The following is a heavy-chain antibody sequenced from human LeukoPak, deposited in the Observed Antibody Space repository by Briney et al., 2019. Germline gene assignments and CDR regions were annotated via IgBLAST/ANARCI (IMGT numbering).Heavy chain of an antibody. V-gene: IGHV3-15*01. CDR1: VLPFSNAW. CDR2: IKSKTDGGTT. D-gene: IGHD3-10*01. J-gene: IGHJ4*02. CDR3: TTAPSGVDY. Sequence: GVSLRLFRAASVLPFSNAWMCWVRQAPGKGLESVGRIKSKTDGGTTDYDAPVKGRFTISRDDSKNTLYLQMNSLKTEDTAVYYCTTAPSGVDYWGQGTLVTVSS.